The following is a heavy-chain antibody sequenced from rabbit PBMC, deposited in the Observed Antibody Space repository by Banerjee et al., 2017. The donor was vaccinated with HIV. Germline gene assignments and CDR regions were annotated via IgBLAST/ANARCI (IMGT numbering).Heavy chain of an antibody. CDR1: GFDLSSYY. V-gene: IGHV1S45*01. Sequence: QEQLEESGGDLVKPEGSLTLTCKASGFDLSSYYMCWVRQAPGKGLEWIGTIYAGSGNTGYASWAKGRFTISKTSSTTVTLQMTSLTAADTATYFCARGGSATFDPWGPGTLVTVS. D-gene: IGHD4-2*01. J-gene: IGHJ2*01. CDR2: IYAGSGNT. CDR3: ARGGSATFDP.